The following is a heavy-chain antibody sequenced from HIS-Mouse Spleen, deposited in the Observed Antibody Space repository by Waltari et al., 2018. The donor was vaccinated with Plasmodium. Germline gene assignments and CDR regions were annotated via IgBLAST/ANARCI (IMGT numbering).Heavy chain of an antibody. J-gene: IGHJ1*01. Sequence: QVQLVQSGAAVKKPGASVKVSCKASGYTFTGYYLHWVRPAPGPGLEWMGWINPNSGGTNYAQKFQGRVTMTRDTSISTAYMELSRLRSDDTAVYYCARVLGYKAAAGTFVEYFQHWGQGTLVTVSS. D-gene: IGHD6-13*01. CDR3: ARVLGYKAAAGTFVEYFQH. CDR1: GYTFTGYY. V-gene: IGHV1-2*02. CDR2: INPNSGGT.